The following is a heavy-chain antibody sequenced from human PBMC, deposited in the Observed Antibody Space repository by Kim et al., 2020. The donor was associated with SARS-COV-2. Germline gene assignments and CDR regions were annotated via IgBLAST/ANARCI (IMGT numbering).Heavy chain of an antibody. V-gene: IGHV4-34*01. D-gene: IGHD3-16*02. CDR2: INHSGST. J-gene: IGHJ5*02. CDR1: GGSFSGYY. CDR3: ARGPLLLRSLANDRFDP. Sequence: SETLSLTCAVYGGSFSGYYWSWIRQPPGKGLEWIGEINHSGSTNYNPSLKSRVTISVDTSKNQFSLKLSSVTAADTAVYYCARGPLLLRSLANDRFDPWGQGTLVTVSS.